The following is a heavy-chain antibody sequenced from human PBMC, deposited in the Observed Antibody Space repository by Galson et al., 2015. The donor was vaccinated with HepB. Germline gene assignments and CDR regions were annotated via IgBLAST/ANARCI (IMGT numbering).Heavy chain of an antibody. CDR1: GFTFRNHG. Sequence: SLRLSCAASGFTFRNHGMHWVRQAPGKGLEWVAVIWYDGSNQYYIDSVKGRFTISRDNSKNTLELQMNSLRAEDTAVYYCARDIASRRLDHWGQGTLVTVSS. J-gene: IGHJ4*02. D-gene: IGHD6-6*01. CDR3: ARDIASRRLDH. CDR2: IWYDGSNQ. V-gene: IGHV3-33*01.